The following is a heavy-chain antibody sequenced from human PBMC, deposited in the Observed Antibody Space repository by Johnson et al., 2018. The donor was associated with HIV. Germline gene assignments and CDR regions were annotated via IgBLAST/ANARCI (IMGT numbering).Heavy chain of an antibody. CDR2: IGTAGDT. D-gene: IGHD2-2*01. Sequence: VQLVESGGGLVQPGGSLRLSCAASGFTFSSYDMHWVRQATGKGLEWVSAIGTAGDTYYPGSVKGRFTISRENAKNSLYLQMNSLRAGDTAVYYCARQVYCSSTSCSSAFDICGQGTVVTVSS. CDR3: ARQVYCSSTSCSSAFDI. V-gene: IGHV3-13*01. J-gene: IGHJ3*02. CDR1: GFTFSSYD.